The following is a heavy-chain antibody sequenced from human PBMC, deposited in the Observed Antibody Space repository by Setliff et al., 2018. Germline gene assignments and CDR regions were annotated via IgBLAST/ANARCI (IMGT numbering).Heavy chain of an antibody. V-gene: IGHV4-34*01. CDR1: GGSFSGYY. J-gene: IGHJ3*02. CDR2: INHSGST. CDR3: ARGDSSGYFLEIVHDAFDI. D-gene: IGHD3-22*01. Sequence: SETLSLTCAVYGGSFSGYYWSWIRQPPGKGLEWIGEINHSGSTNYNPSLKSRVTISVDTSKNQLSLKLSSVTAADAAVYYCARGDSSGYFLEIVHDAFDIWGQGTMVT.